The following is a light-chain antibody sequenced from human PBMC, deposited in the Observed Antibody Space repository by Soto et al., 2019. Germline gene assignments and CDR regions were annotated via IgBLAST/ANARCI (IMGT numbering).Light chain of an antibody. Sequence: QSALTQPASVSESLGQSITISCSGTNSDIGGHNFVSWHQQLPGKTPKGLIYGVSNRPSGISNRFSGPKSGNTASLTISGLQAEDEADYYCSSYTFSNTWVFGGGTKLTVL. V-gene: IGLV2-14*01. CDR2: GVS. CDR1: NSDIGGHNF. CDR3: SSYTFSNTWV. J-gene: IGLJ3*02.